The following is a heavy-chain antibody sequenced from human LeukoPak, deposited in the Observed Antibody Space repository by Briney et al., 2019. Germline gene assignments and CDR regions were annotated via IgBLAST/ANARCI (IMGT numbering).Heavy chain of an antibody. CDR3: ARERIVRYCSGGSCYKDLYGMDV. Sequence: ASVKVSCKASGYTFTSYGISWVRQAPGQGLEWMGWISAYNGNTNYAQKLQGRVTMTTDTSTSTAYMELRSLRSDDKAVYYCARERIVRYCSGGSCYKDLYGMDVWGQGTTVTVSS. D-gene: IGHD2-15*01. J-gene: IGHJ6*02. CDR1: GYTFTSYG. CDR2: ISAYNGNT. V-gene: IGHV1-18*01.